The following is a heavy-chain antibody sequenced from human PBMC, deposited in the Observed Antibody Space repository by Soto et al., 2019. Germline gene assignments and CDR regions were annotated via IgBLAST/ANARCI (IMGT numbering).Heavy chain of an antibody. Sequence: PGGSLRLSCAASGFTFSSFAMSWVRQAPGKGLEWVSLVSDSGGSTYYADSVKGRFTISRDNSKNTLFLQMNSLRVEDTAIYYCAKDCDNSSPIGGEGYFDFGGQGALVTVSS. CDR2: VSDSGGST. CDR3: AKDCDNSSPIGGEGYFDF. J-gene: IGHJ4*02. V-gene: IGHV3-23*01. CDR1: GFTFSSFA. D-gene: IGHD6-13*01.